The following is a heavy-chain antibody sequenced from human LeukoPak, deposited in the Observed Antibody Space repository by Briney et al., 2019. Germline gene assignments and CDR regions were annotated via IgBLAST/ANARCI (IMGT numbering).Heavy chain of an antibody. Sequence: GGSLSLSCAASGFTFTNYNMNWVRQAPGKGLEWVSSIGTSTSYIYYADSVKGRFSISRDNAKKSLYLQMNSLRAEDTAVYYCASDIVVVEAATSAFDIWGQGTMVTVSS. D-gene: IGHD2-15*01. V-gene: IGHV3-21*01. J-gene: IGHJ3*02. CDR3: ASDIVVVEAATSAFDI. CDR1: GFTFTNYN. CDR2: IGTSTSYI.